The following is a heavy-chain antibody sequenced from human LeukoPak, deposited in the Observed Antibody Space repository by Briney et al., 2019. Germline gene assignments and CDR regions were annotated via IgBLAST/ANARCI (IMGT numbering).Heavy chain of an antibody. CDR2: INPTTGDT. CDR1: GYTFTYYY. V-gene: IGHV1-2*02. J-gene: IGHJ3*02. Sequence: GASVKVSCKASGYTFTYYYIHWLRQAPGQGLEWMGWINPTTGDTVYAQKFQGRVTMTRDTSITTAYMELSRLRSDDTAVYFCARQGYCSSTACYTAAFDIWGQGTVVTVSS. CDR3: ARQGYCSSTACYTAAFDI. D-gene: IGHD2-2*02.